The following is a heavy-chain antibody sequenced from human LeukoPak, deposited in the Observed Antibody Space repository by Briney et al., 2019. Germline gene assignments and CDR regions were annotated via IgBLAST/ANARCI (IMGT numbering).Heavy chain of an antibody. V-gene: IGHV4-38-2*02. D-gene: IGHD3-22*01. J-gene: IGHJ5*02. CDR2: IYHSGNT. Sequence: SETLSLTCTVSGYYITNGYYWGWIRQAPGKGLEWIGLIYHSGNTYYTPSLESRVTISVDTSSNQFSLNLYSVTAADTAVYFCARVGDDTSGYWFDPWGPGTLVTVSS. CDR1: GYYITNGYY. CDR3: ARVGDDTSGYWFDP.